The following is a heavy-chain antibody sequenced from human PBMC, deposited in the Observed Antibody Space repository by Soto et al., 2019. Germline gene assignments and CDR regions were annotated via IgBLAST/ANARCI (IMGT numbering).Heavy chain of an antibody. CDR1: GYTSADFG. CDR2: FSGNNGAS. CDR3: VRDQKHFRVNGNWFDS. Sequence: ASVKVSCKASGYTSADFGISWVRQAPGQGLEWMGWFSGNNGASNPAPKVQGRITMTLDTSTGVSYMALRSLRSDDTAIYYCVRDQKHFRVNGNWFDSWGQATQVNDS. V-gene: IGHV1-18*04. D-gene: IGHD2-8*01. J-gene: IGHJ5*01.